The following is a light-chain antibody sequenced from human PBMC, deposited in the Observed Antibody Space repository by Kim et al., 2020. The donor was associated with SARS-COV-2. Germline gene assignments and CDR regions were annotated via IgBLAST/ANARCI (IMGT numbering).Light chain of an antibody. CDR3: QVWDSDSDHWV. J-gene: IGLJ3*02. CDR2: SDS. Sequence: APGKAARITCGGNNIGRKRVHWCQQKPGQAPVLVIYSDSDRPSGIPERFSGSNSGNTATLTISRVEAGDEADYYCQVWDSDSDHWVFGGGTKLTVL. CDR1: NIGRKR. V-gene: IGLV3-21*04.